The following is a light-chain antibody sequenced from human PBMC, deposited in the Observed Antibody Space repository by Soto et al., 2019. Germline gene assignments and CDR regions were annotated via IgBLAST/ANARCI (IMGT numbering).Light chain of an antibody. Sequence: DIVLTQSPGTLSLSPGERATLSCRASQSLTSDYLAWYQQKPGQTPRLLIHGASSRATGIPDRFSGSGSGTDFTLTISRLEPEDSAVYYCQQSGRPFGQGTKVDIK. CDR2: GAS. CDR1: QSLTSDY. V-gene: IGKV3-20*01. CDR3: QQSGRP. J-gene: IGKJ1*01.